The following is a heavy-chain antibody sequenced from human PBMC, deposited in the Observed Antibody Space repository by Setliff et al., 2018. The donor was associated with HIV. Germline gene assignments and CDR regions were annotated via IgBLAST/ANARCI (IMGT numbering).Heavy chain of an antibody. Sequence: GSVKVSCKISGYTLTELSIHWVRQAPGKGLEWMANFDPEDGETFYAQKLQGRLTMTEDTSTDTAYMELSSLRSDDTAMYYCATDPGYSSTWYSESFQHWGQGTVVTVSS. V-gene: IGHV1-24*01. CDR2: FDPEDGET. CDR3: ATDPGYSSTWYSESFQH. D-gene: IGHD6-13*01. CDR1: GYTLTELS. J-gene: IGHJ1*01.